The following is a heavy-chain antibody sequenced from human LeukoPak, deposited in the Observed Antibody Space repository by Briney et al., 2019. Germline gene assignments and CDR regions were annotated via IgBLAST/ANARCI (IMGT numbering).Heavy chain of an antibody. Sequence: GGSLRLSCAASGFTFSSYGMHWVRQAPGKGLEWVAVISYDGSNKYYADSVKGRFTLSRDYPKNTLYLQMNSLRAEDTAVYFCAKYSGSYYYPPNWDSWGQGTLVTVSS. V-gene: IGHV3-30*18. CDR3: AKYSGSYYYPPNWDS. CDR2: ISYDGSNK. CDR1: GFTFSSYG. J-gene: IGHJ4*02. D-gene: IGHD1-26*01.